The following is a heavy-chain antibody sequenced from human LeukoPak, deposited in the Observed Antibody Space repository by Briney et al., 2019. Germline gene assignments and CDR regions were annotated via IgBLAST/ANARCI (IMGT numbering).Heavy chain of an antibody. CDR1: GGSFSGYY. D-gene: IGHD3-10*01. J-gene: IGHJ6*04. CDR2: INHSGST. V-gene: IGHV4-34*01. Sequence: PSETLSLTCAVYGGSFSGYYWSLIRQPPGKGLEWIGEINHSGSTNYNPSLKSRVTISVDTSKNQFSLKLSSVTAADTAVYYCARGRGYYGSGMLYGMDVWGKGTTVTVSS. CDR3: ARGRGYYGSGMLYGMDV.